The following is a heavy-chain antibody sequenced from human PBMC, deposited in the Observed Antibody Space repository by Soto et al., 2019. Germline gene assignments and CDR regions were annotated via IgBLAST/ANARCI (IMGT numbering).Heavy chain of an antibody. Sequence: RGSLRLSCAASGFTFSSYAMSWVRQAPGKGLEWVSAISGSGGSTYYADSVKGRFTISRDNSKNTLYLQMNSLRAEDTAVYYCAKDREKRYYDSSGYYGPFDYWGQGTLVTVSS. J-gene: IGHJ4*02. D-gene: IGHD3-22*01. CDR3: AKDREKRYYDSSGYYGPFDY. V-gene: IGHV3-23*01. CDR2: ISGSGGST. CDR1: GFTFSSYA.